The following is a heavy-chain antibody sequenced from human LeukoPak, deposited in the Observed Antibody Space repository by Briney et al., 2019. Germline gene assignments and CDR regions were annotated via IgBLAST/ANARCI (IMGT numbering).Heavy chain of an antibody. CDR1: GGSISSDY. CDR2: IYYSGST. V-gene: IGHV4-59*08. Sequence: PSETLSLTCTVSGGSISSDYWSWIRQPPGKRLEWIGYIYYSGSTNYNPSLKSRVTISVDMAKNQFSLKLSSVTAADTAVYYCARGLTSWYLSHFDYWGQGTLVTVSS. D-gene: IGHD6-13*01. J-gene: IGHJ4*02. CDR3: ARGLTSWYLSHFDY.